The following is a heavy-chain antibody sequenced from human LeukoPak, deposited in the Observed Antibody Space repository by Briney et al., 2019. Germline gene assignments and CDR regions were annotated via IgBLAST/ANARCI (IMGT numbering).Heavy chain of an antibody. Sequence: SETLSLTCTVSGGSISSGGYYWSWIRQHPGKGLEWIGYIYYSGSTYYNPSLKSRVTISVDTSKNQFSLKLSSVTAADTAVYYCARASTTVTHNWFGPWGQGTLVTVSS. V-gene: IGHV4-31*03. J-gene: IGHJ5*02. CDR3: ARASTTVTHNWFGP. CDR1: GGSISSGGYY. CDR2: IYYSGST. D-gene: IGHD4-17*01.